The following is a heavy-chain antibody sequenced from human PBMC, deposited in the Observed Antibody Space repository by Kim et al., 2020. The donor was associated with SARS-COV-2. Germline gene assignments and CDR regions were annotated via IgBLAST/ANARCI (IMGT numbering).Heavy chain of an antibody. J-gene: IGHJ4*02. CDR3: ARAHSGTHGCFDY. Sequence: YPGSVTGRFTISSENAKNSLYLQMNSRRAGDTAVYYCARAHSGTHGCFDYWGQGTLDTVSS. D-gene: IGHD1-26*01. V-gene: IGHV3-13*01.